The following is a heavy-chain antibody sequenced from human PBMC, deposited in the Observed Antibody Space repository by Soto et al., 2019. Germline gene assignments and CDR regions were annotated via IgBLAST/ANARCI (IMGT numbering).Heavy chain of an antibody. CDR3: ARDKRDLRFLEWSYYFDY. D-gene: IGHD3-3*01. Sequence: QVQLVESGGGVVQPGRSLRLSCAASGFTFSSCAMHWVRQAPGKGLEWVALISYDGSNKYYADSVKGRFTISRDNSKNPLYLQMNSLGAEDTAVYYCARDKRDLRFLEWSYYFDYWGQGTLVTVSS. CDR2: ISYDGSNK. J-gene: IGHJ4*02. V-gene: IGHV3-30-3*01. CDR1: GFTFSSCA.